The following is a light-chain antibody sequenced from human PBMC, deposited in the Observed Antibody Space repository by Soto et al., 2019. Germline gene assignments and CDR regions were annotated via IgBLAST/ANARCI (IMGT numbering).Light chain of an antibody. CDR3: YSYTSSSTVV. J-gene: IGLJ2*01. CDR1: SSDVGGYNY. V-gene: IGLV2-14*01. Sequence: QSALTQPASVSGSPGQSITISCTGTSSDVGGYNYFSWYQQYPGKAPKLMIYEVSSRPSGVSDRFSGSKSGNTASLTISGLQAEDEGDYYCYSYTSSSTVVFGGGTKLTVL. CDR2: EVS.